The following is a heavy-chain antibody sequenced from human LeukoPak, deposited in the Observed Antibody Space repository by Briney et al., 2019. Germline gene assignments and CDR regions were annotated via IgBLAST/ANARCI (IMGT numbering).Heavy chain of an antibody. CDR2: IKKDGSEK. J-gene: IGHJ4*02. CDR1: GFNVNVAY. D-gene: IGHD3-22*01. V-gene: IGHV3-7*01. CDR3: ARDLYRIVVVPHYFDY. Sequence: PGGSLRLSCEASGFNVNVAYLSWVRQAPGKGLEWVANIKKDGSEKYYVDSVKGRFTISRDNAKNSLYLQMNSLRAEDTAVYYCARDLYRIVVVPHYFDYWGQGTLVTVSS.